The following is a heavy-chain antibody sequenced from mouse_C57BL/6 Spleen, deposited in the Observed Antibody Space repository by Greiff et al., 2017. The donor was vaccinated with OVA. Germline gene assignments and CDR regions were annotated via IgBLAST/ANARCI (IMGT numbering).Heavy chain of an antibody. CDR3: APYGSSHWYFDV. CDR1: GYTFTDYY. J-gene: IGHJ1*03. V-gene: IGHV1-26*01. D-gene: IGHD1-1*01. CDR2: INPNNGGT. Sequence: EVQLQQSGPELVKPGASVKISCKASGYTFTDYYMNWVKQSHGKSLEWIGDINPNNGGTSYNQKFKGKATLTVDKSSSTAYMELRSLTSEDSAVYYCAPYGSSHWYFDVWGTGTTVTVSS.